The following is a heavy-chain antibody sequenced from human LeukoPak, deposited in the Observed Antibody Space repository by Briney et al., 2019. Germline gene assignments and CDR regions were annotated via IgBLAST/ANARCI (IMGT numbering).Heavy chain of an antibody. J-gene: IGHJ4*02. CDR2: INPNSGGT. Sequence: ASVKVSCKASGYTFTGYYMHWVRQAPGQGLEWMGWINPNSGGTNYAQKFQGRVTMTRDTSISTAYMELSRLRSDDTAVYYCARARRFGYSSGWLACYWGQGTLVTVSS. V-gene: IGHV1-2*02. CDR1: GYTFTGYY. D-gene: IGHD6-19*01. CDR3: ARARRFGYSSGWLACY.